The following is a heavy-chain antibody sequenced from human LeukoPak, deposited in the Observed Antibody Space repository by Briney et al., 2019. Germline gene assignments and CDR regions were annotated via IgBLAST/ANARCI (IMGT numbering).Heavy chain of an antibody. D-gene: IGHD3-10*01. V-gene: IGHV3-15*01. J-gene: IGHJ4*02. CDR3: TSEYYYGSGSYYNVDY. CDR1: GFTFSNAW. Sequence: GGSLRLSCAASGFTFSNAWMSWVRQAPGKGLGWVGRIKSKTDGGTTDYAPPVKGRFTISRDDSKNTLYLQMNSLKTEDTAVYYCTSEYYYGSGSYYNVDYWRQGTLVTVSS. CDR2: IKSKTDGGTT.